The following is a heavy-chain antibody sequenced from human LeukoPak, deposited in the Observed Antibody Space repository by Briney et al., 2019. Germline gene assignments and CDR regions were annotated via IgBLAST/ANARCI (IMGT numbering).Heavy chain of an antibody. J-gene: IGHJ6*03. Sequence: ASVKVSCKASGGTFSSYAISWVRQAPRQGLEWMGGIIPIFGTANYAQKFQGRVTITTDESTSTAYMELSSLRSEDTAVYYCARGKSKFGEKKNYYYYMDVWGKGTTVTVSS. V-gene: IGHV1-69*05. CDR2: IIPIFGTA. D-gene: IGHD3-10*01. CDR1: GGTFSSYA. CDR3: ARGKSKFGEKKNYYYYMDV.